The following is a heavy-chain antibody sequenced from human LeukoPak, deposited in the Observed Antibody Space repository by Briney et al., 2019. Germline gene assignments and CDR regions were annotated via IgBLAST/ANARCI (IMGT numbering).Heavy chain of an antibody. V-gene: IGHV3-23*01. CDR1: GLTFSDYA. Sequence: SGGSLRLSCAASGLTFSDYAMTWVRQAPWKGLEWVSSISDSGDTNYADSVKGRFSISRDNSKNTLYPQMNSLRAEDTAVYYCAKGGKEEAFDIWGQGTMVTVSS. J-gene: IGHJ3*02. D-gene: IGHD1-26*01. CDR2: ISDSGDT. CDR3: AKGGKEEAFDI.